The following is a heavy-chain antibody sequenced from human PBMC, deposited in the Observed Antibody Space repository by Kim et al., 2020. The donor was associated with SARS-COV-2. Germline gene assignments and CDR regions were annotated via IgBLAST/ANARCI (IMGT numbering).Heavy chain of an antibody. D-gene: IGHD2-2*01. CDR1: GGSFSGYY. CDR2: INHSGST. V-gene: IGHV4-34*01. Sequence: SETLSLTCAVYGGSFSGYYWSWIRQPPGKGLEWIGEINHSGSTNYNPSLKSRVTISVDTSKNQFSLKLSSVTAADTAVYYCARGRCSSTSCYGRTGLLSSGRYGMDVWGQGTTVTVSS. J-gene: IGHJ6*02. CDR3: ARGRCSSTSCYGRTGLLSSGRYGMDV.